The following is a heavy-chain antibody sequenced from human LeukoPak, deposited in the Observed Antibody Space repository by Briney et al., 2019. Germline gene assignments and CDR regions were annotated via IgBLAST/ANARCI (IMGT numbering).Heavy chain of an antibody. J-gene: IGHJ4*02. V-gene: IGHV1-2*02. CDR1: GYTFTGYY. D-gene: IGHD6-13*01. Sequence: AAVNVSCTASGYTFTGYYMHWVRQAPGQGLEWMGWINPNSGGTNYAQKVQGRVTMTRDTSISTAYMELSRLRSDDTAVYYCARGYLPNSSSWYGAFDYWGQGTLVTVSS. CDR3: ARGYLPNSSSWYGAFDY. CDR2: INPNSGGT.